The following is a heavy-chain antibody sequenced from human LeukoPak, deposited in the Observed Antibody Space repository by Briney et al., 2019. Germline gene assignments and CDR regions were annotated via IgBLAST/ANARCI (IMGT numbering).Heavy chain of an antibody. D-gene: IGHD4-17*01. CDR1: GYTFTGYY. CDR2: INPNSGGT. CDR3: ARGEGPTTVTDY. J-gene: IGHJ4*02. V-gene: IGHV1-2*02. Sequence: ASVKVSCKASGYTFTGYYMHWVRLAPGQGLEWMGWINPNSGGTNYAQKFQGRVTMTRDTSISTAYMELSRLRSDDTAVYYCARGEGPTTVTDYWGQGTLVTVSS.